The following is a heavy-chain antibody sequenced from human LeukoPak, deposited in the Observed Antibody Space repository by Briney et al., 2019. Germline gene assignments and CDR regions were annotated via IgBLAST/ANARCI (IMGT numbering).Heavy chain of an antibody. CDR2: ITSDGSST. CDR1: GFTFSSYW. Sequence: GGSLRLSCAASGFTFSSYWMHWVRQAPGKGLVWVSRITSDGSSTSYADSVKGRFTISRDNAKNTLYLQMNSLRAEDTAVYYCARYRPHSGWPIYYYYYYMDVWGKGTTVTVSS. CDR3: ARYRPHSGWPIYYYYYYMDV. D-gene: IGHD6-19*01. V-gene: IGHV3-74*01. J-gene: IGHJ6*03.